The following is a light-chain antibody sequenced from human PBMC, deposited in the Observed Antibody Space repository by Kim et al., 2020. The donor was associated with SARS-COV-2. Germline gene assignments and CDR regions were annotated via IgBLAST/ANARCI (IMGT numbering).Light chain of an antibody. Sequence: QSVLTQPPSASGTPGQTVTISCSGRTSNIDSNFVYWFQQLPGTAPKLLISRFYQRASGVPDRFSGSKSGTSASLAISGLRSEDEADYYCASWDDSLGGWVFGGGTQLTVL. V-gene: IGLV1-47*01. J-gene: IGLJ3*02. CDR3: ASWDDSLGGWV. CDR2: RFY. CDR1: TSNIDSNF.